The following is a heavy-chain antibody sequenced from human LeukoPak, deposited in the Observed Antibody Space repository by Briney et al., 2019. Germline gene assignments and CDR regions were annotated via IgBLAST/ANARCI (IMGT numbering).Heavy chain of an antibody. CDR2: IYYSGST. CDR3: ARLSASVTTSYYYYGMDV. V-gene: IGHV4-59*08. CDR1: GGSISSYY. D-gene: IGHD4-11*01. Sequence: SETLSPTCTVSGGSISSYYWSWIRQPPGKGLEWIGYIYYSGSTNYNPSLKSRVTISVDTSKNQFSLKLSSVTAADTAVYYCARLSASVTTSYYYYGMDVWGQGTTVTVSS. J-gene: IGHJ6*02.